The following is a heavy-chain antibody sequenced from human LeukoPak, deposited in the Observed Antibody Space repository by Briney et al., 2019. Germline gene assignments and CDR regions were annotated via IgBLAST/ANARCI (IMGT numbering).Heavy chain of an antibody. CDR3: ARALQDSYGHAFDI. D-gene: IGHD5-18*01. V-gene: IGHV4-59*01. CDR1: GGSISSYY. J-gene: IGHJ3*02. CDR2: IYYSGST. Sequence: KPSETLSLTCTVSGGSISSYYWTWIRQPPGKGLEWIGYIYYSGSTNYNPSLKSRATISIDTSKNQFALKLSSVTAADTAVYYCARALQDSYGHAFDIWGQGTMVTVSS.